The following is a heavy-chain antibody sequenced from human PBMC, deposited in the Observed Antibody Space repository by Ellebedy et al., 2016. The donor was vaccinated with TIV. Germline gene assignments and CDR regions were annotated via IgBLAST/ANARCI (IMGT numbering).Heavy chain of an antibody. J-gene: IGHJ4*02. Sequence: AASVKVSCKASGYTFASYDINWVRQANGQGLEWMGWMNPKSGNTGYAQSFQGRVTITADTSTSTAYMELSSLRSEGTAVYYCARGTYSSSWYGMDFWGQGTPVTVSS. CDR1: GYTFASYD. CDR2: MNPKSGNT. V-gene: IGHV1-8*01. CDR3: ARGTYSSSWYGMDF. D-gene: IGHD6-13*01.